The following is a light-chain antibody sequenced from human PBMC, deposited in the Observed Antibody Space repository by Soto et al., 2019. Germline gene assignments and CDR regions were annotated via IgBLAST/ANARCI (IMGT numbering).Light chain of an antibody. J-gene: IGLJ3*02. CDR3: SSYTSSSTWV. CDR2: EVS. Sequence: QSVLTQPASVSGSPGQSITISCTGSTSDVGGYNYVSWYQHHPGKSPKLVIYEVSDRPSGVSNRFSGSKSGNTASLTISGLQAEDEADYYCSSYTSSSTWVFGGGTKLTV. CDR1: TSDVGGYNY. V-gene: IGLV2-14*01.